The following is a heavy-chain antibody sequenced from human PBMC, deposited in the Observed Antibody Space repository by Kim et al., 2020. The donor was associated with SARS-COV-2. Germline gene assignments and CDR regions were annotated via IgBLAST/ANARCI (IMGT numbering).Heavy chain of an antibody. CDR1: GGSFSGYY. CDR2: INHSGST. D-gene: IGHD3-10*01. V-gene: IGHV4-34*01. Sequence: SETLSLTFAVYGGSFSGYYWSWIRQPPGKGLEWIGEINHSGSTNYNPSLKSRVTISVDTSKNQFSLKLSSVTAADTAVYYCARGIKLWFGEIYGMDVWGQGTTVTVSS. J-gene: IGHJ6*02. CDR3: ARGIKLWFGEIYGMDV.